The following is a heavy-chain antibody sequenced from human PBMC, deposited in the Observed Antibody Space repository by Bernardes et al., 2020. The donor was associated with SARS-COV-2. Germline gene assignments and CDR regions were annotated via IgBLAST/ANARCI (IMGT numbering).Heavy chain of an antibody. CDR1: GFTFSSYA. V-gene: IGHV3-23*01. D-gene: IGHD2-2*01. Sequence: GSLRLSCAASGFTFSSYAMNWVRQAPGKGLEWVSSISGSGGSTYYADSVKGRFTISRDNSKNTLYLQMNSLRVEDTALYYCTKSRGSSTSSYAMDVWGQGTTVTVSS. J-gene: IGHJ6*02. CDR2: ISGSGGST. CDR3: TKSRGSSTSSYAMDV.